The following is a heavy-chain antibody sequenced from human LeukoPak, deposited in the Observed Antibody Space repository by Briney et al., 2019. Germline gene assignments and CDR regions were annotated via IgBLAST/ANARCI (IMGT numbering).Heavy chain of an antibody. CDR2: ISAYNGYT. D-gene: IGHD4-23*01. V-gene: IGHV1-18*01. Sequence: ASVEVSCKASGYTFTNYGFSWVRQAPGQGLEWMGWISAYNGYTDYAQKLQFRVTTTTDTSTSTAYMELRSLRSDDTAVYYCARDKAVTTEVTQHFQHWGQGTLVTVSS. CDR1: GYTFTNYG. J-gene: IGHJ1*01. CDR3: ARDKAVTTEVTQHFQH.